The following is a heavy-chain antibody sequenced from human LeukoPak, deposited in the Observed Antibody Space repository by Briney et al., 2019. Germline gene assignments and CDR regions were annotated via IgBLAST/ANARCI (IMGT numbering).Heavy chain of an antibody. Sequence: GGSPRLSCAASGFTFSSYSMNWVRQAPGKGLEWVSSISSSSSYIYYADSVKGRFTISRDNAKNSLYLQMNSLRAEDTAVYYCAAAFGVVSFDYWGQGTLVTVSS. CDR1: GFTFSSYS. J-gene: IGHJ4*02. CDR3: AAAFGVVSFDY. CDR2: ISSSSSYI. D-gene: IGHD3-3*01. V-gene: IGHV3-21*01.